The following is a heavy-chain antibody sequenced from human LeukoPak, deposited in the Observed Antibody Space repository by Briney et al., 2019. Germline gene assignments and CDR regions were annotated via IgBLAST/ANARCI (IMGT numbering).Heavy chain of an antibody. V-gene: IGHV1-69*13. D-gene: IGHD3-9*01. CDR1: GYTLTELS. CDR3: ARTYYDILTGYGY. CDR2: IIPIFGTA. J-gene: IGHJ4*02. Sequence: SVKVSCKVSGYTLTELSMHWVRQAPGQGLEWMGGIIPIFGTANYAQKFQGRVTITADESTSTAYMELSSLRSEDTAVYYCARTYYDILTGYGYWGQGTLVTVSS.